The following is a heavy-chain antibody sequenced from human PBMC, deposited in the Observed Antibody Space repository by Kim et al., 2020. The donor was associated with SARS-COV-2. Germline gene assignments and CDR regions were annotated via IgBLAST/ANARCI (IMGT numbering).Heavy chain of an antibody. CDR1: GDSISNFHYY. V-gene: IGHV4-39*01. CDR2: MYFSGNS. J-gene: IGHJ5*02. Sequence: SETLSLTCAVSGDSISNFHYYWGWIRQPPGKGLVWIGSMYFSGNSYYNPSLKSRVTISVDTSKNQFSLKLNSVTATDTAIYYGARRVYYGSGTYKNDFYPWGQGTLVTVSS. D-gene: IGHD3-10*01. CDR3: ARRVYYGSGTYKNDFYP.